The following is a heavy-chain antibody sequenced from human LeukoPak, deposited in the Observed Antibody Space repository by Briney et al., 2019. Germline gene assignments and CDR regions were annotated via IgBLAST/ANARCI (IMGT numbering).Heavy chain of an antibody. Sequence: ASVKVSCKASGYTFTGYYMHWVRQAPGQGLEWMGWINPNSGGTNYAQKFQGRVTMTRDTSISTAYMELSRLRSDDTAVYYCARAGDLLWFGELFYYFDYWGQGTLVTVSS. V-gene: IGHV1-2*02. D-gene: IGHD3-10*01. J-gene: IGHJ4*02. CDR2: INPNSGGT. CDR1: GYTFTGYY. CDR3: ARAGDLLWFGELFYYFDY.